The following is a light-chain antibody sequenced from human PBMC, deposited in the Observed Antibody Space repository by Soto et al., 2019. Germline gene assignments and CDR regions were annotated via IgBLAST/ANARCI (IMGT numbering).Light chain of an antibody. Sequence: DIQMTQSPSSLSASVGDRVTITCRASQRISSYLNWYQQKPGKAPNLLIYAASSLQSGVRSRFSGSGSGTDFTLTISSLQPEDFATYYCQQSYSTPFTFGPGTKVDIK. CDR1: QRISSY. V-gene: IGKV1-39*01. CDR3: QQSYSTPFT. J-gene: IGKJ3*01. CDR2: AAS.